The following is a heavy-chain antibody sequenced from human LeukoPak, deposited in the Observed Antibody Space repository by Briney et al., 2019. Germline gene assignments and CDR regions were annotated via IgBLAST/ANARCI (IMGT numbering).Heavy chain of an antibody. CDR3: VPTKVGATTSARFDY. D-gene: IGHD1-26*01. J-gene: IGHJ4*02. Sequence: GGSLRLSCAASGFTFSNAWMSWVRQAPGKGLEWVGRIKSKTDGGTTDYAAPVKGRFTISRDNSKNTLYLQMNSLRAEDTAVYYCVPTKVGATTSARFDYWGQGTLVTVSS. V-gene: IGHV3-15*01. CDR2: IKSKTDGGTT. CDR1: GFTFSNAW.